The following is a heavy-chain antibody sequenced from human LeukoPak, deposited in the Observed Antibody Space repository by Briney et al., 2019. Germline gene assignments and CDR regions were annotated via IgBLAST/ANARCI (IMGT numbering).Heavy chain of an antibody. V-gene: IGHV5-10-1*01. CDR2: IDPRDSYT. CDR1: GYSFTSYW. D-gene: IGHD3-22*01. J-gene: IGHJ4*02. Sequence: PGESLKISCKGSGYSFTSYWISWVRQMPGKGLEWMGRIDPRDSYTKYSPSFQGHVSISADKSISTAYLQWSSLKASDAATYYCARLESSGYYVYWGQGTLVTVSS. CDR3: ARLESSGYYVY.